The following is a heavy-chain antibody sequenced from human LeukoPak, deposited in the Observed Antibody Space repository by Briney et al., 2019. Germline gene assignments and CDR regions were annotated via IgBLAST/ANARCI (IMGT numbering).Heavy chain of an antibody. V-gene: IGHV3-21*01. Sequence: GGSLRLSCVGTGFTFSTYRMNWVRQAPGKGLEWVSSISSSSSYIYYADSVKGRITISRDNARNSLYLQMNSLRVEDTAVYYCARDKDVYFDYWGQGTLVTVSS. CDR3: ARDKDVYFDY. CDR1: GFTFSTYR. J-gene: IGHJ4*02. CDR2: ISSSSSYI.